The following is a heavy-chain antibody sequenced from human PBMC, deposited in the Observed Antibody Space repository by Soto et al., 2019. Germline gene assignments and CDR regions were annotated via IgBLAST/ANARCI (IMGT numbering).Heavy chain of an antibody. J-gene: IGHJ1*01. D-gene: IGHD3-22*01. CDR3: ARRKNYYDSSGYQEYFQH. CDR2: IYWNDDK. CDR1: GFSLSTSGVG. V-gene: IGHV2-5*01. Sequence: SGPTLVNPTQTLTLTCTFSGFSLSTSGVGVGWIRQPPGKALEWLALIYWNDDKRYSPSLKSRLTITKDTSKNQVVLTMTNMDPVDTATYYCARRKNYYDSSGYQEYFQHWGQGTLVTVS.